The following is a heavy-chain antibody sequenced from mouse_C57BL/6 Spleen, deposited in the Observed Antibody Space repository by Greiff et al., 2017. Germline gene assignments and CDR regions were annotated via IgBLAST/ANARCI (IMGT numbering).Heavy chain of an antibody. D-gene: IGHD1-1*01. J-gene: IGHJ1*03. Sequence: EVQGVESGPGLAKPSQTLSLTCSVTGYSITSDYWNWIRKFPGNKLEYMGYISYSGSTYYNPSLKSRISITRDTSKNQYYLQLNSVTTEDTATYYCARSYYYGNWYFDVWGTGTTVTVSS. CDR1: GYSITSDY. CDR2: ISYSGST. CDR3: ARSYYYGNWYFDV. V-gene: IGHV3-8*01.